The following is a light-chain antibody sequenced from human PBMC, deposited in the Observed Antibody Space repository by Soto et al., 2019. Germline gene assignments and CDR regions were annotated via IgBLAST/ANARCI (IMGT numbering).Light chain of an antibody. CDR2: DAS. CDR1: QSINTY. CDR3: QQRSNWPLT. Sequence: EVVLTQSPATLSSSPGESVTLSCRASQSINTYLAWYQQKPGQAPRLLIYDASYRAAGIPSRFSGSGSGTDFTLTIRSLEPADFAIYHCQQRSNWPLTFGGGTKVEI. V-gene: IGKV3-11*01. J-gene: IGKJ4*01.